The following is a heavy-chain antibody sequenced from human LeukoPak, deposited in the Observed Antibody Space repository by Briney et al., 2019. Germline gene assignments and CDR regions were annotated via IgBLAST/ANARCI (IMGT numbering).Heavy chain of an antibody. CDR3: ATVTIAPGDY. D-gene: IGHD4-17*01. J-gene: IGHJ4*02. CDR2: INTNSGAT. Sequence: ASVKVSCKASKYTFTHSYIHWGRHTPGQRREWMGWINTNSGATNYDQKFQGRVTMTRDTSISTTYMELSRLTSDDTAMYYCATVTIAPGDYWGQGTLVTVSS. V-gene: IGHV1-2*02. CDR1: KYTFTHSY.